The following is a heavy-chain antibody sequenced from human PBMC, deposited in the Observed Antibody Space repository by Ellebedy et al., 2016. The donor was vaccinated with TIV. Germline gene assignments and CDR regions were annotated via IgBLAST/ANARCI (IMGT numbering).Heavy chain of an antibody. CDR2: ISFDGADE. V-gene: IGHV3-30*18. CDR1: GFIFRTYG. CDR3: ANGGASAGTWGSFDS. D-gene: IGHD3-16*01. Sequence: GESLKISCAASGFIFRTYGMHWVRQTPGKGLEWVAVISFDGADEYYADSVKGRFSISRDNSRSTLYLEMNSLRGEDTAGYYCANGGASAGTWGSFDSWGQGTLVTVSA. J-gene: IGHJ4*02.